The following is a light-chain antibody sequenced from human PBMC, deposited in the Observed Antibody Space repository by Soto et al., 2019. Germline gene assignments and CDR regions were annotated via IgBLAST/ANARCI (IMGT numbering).Light chain of an antibody. V-gene: IGKV3-20*01. CDR3: QQYGISPRT. CDR2: GAS. CDR1: QSVSSSC. J-gene: IGKJ1*01. Sequence: EIVLTQSPGTLSLSPGERATLSCRASQSVSSSCLAWYQQKPGQTPRLLIYGASSRAAGIPDRFSVSGSGTDFTLTISRLEPEDFALYYCQQYGISPRTFGQGTKLEVK.